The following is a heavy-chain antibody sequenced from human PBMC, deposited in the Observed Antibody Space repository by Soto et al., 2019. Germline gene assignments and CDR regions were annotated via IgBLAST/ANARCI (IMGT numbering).Heavy chain of an antibody. D-gene: IGHD3-16*02. J-gene: IGHJ4*02. CDR2: INAGNGNT. CDR3: ARAHRPYYDYVWGSYRPYDY. CDR1: GYTFTSYA. Sequence: GASVKVSCKASGYTFTSYAMHWVRQAPGQRLEWMGWINAGNGNTKYSQKFQGRVTITRDTSASTAYMELSSLRSEDTAVYYCARAHRPYYDYVWGSYRPYDYWGQGTLVTVS. V-gene: IGHV1-3*01.